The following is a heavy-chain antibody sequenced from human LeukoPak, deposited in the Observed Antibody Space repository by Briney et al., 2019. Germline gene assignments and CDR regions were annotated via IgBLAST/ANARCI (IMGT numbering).Heavy chain of an antibody. D-gene: IGHD3-10*01. V-gene: IGHV4-59*11. CDR3: ARLVWLGESPGSWFDS. CDR1: GGSITSHF. CDR2: IHYSGST. Sequence: SETLSLTCSVSGGSITSHFWSWIRQPPGKGLEWVGYIHYSGSTNYNPSLKSRVTISPDTSKNQLFLKLNSVTAADTAVYYCARLVWLGESPGSWFDSWGQGTLVTVSS. J-gene: IGHJ5*01.